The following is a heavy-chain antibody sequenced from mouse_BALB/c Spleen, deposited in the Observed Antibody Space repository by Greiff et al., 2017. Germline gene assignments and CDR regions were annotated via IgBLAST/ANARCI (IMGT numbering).Heavy chain of an antibody. D-gene: IGHD1-1*01. J-gene: IGHJ3*01. CDR3: ARPSHYYGTFAY. CDR2: ISSGGGST. V-gene: IGHV5-12-1*01. CDR1: GFAFSSYD. Sequence: EVKLQESGGGLVKPGGSLKLSCAASGFAFSSYDMSWVRQTPEKRLEWVAYISSGGGSTYYPDTVKGRFTISRDNAKNTLYLQMSSLKSEDTAMYYCARPSHYYGTFAYWGQGTLVTVSA.